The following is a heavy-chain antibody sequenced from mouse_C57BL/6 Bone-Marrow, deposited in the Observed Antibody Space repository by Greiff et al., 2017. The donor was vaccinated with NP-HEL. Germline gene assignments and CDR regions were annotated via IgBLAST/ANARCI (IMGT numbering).Heavy chain of an antibody. J-gene: IGHJ4*01. Sequence: VQLQQSGAELARPGASVKLSCKASGYTFTSYGISWVKQRTGQGLEWIGEIYPRSGNTYYNEKFKGKATLTADKSSSTAYMELRSLTSEDSAVYFCARRGFIYYYGSSYGKAMDYWGQGTSVTVSS. D-gene: IGHD1-1*01. CDR1: GYTFTSYG. CDR3: ARRGFIYYYGSSYGKAMDY. CDR2: IYPRSGNT. V-gene: IGHV1-81*01.